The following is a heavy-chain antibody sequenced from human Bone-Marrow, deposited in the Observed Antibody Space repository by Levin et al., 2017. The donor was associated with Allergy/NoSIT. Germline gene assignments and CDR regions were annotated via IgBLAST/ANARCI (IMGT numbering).Heavy chain of an antibody. Sequence: GESLKISCAASGFRFDMYVMHWVRQAPGKGLEWVARISSDGKKEDYVDSVKGRFTISRDNHKNTMDLQMNSLRVEDTAVYYCVRDGGPNFDRWGQGTLVTVSS. J-gene: IGHJ4*02. CDR1: GFRFDMYV. D-gene: IGHD3-16*01. CDR2: ISSDGKKE. V-gene: IGHV3-30*04. CDR3: VRDGGPNFDR.